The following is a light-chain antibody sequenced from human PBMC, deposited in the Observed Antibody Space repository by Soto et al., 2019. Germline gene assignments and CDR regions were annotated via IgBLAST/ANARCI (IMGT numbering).Light chain of an antibody. Sequence: DIQMTQSPSSVSASVGDRVTITCRASQGINSWLGWYQQKPGKAPKHLIYAASILQSGVPPRFSGSGSGTDFSLTITNLQPEDSATYYCQQAKSFPLPFGGGTKVEIK. CDR3: QQAKSFPLP. J-gene: IGKJ4*01. CDR2: AAS. V-gene: IGKV1D-12*01. CDR1: QGINSW.